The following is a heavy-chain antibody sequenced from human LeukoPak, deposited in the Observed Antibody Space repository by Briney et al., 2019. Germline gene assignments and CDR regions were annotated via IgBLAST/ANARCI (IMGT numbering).Heavy chain of an antibody. J-gene: IGHJ2*01. D-gene: IGHD6-13*01. CDR1: GFSFSSYS. Sequence: GGSLRLSCAASGFSFSSYSMNWVRQAPGKGLEWVSSISTSGSYIYYADSVKGRFTISRDNAKNSVHLQMDSLRAEDTAVYYCSLGTIYMIAAAAPYWYFDLWGRGTLVTVSS. CDR2: ISTSGSYI. CDR3: SLGTIYMIAAAAPYWYFDL. V-gene: IGHV3-21*01.